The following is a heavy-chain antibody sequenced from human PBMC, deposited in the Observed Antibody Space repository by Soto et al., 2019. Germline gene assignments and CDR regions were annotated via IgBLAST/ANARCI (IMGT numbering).Heavy chain of an antibody. CDR3: ARGLGGSDFPFDF. Sequence: QVHLVQSGAEVKKPGSSVKVSCKTSGGTFSDSAINWLRQTPGQGLEWMGGLVPMFHTANYAPHLQGRVSITADESTSTVFMELSSLSSEDTAVYYCARGLGGSDFPFDFWGQGTLVTVSS. CDR2: LVPMFHTA. J-gene: IGHJ4*02. D-gene: IGHD1-26*01. CDR1: GGTFSDSA. V-gene: IGHV1-69*12.